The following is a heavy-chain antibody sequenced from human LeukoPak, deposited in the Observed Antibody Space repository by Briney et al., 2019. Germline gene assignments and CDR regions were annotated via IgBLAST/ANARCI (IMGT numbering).Heavy chain of an antibody. D-gene: IGHD1-1*01. CDR3: ARHAPLQAFDF. J-gene: IGHJ4*02. V-gene: IGHV4-59*08. CDR2: IYYSGST. CDR1: CHPLSSYY. Sequence: PSESLSLAFCVPCHPLSSYYCGSGRQSPGKGLEWIGYIYYSGSTNYNPSLKSRVTISVDPSNNQFSLKLSSVSAVDTSACYCARHAPLQAFDFWGQGTLVTVSS.